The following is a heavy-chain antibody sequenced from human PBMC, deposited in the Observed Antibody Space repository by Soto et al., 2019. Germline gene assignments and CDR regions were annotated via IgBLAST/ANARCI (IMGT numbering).Heavy chain of an antibody. Sequence: EVPLVESGGGLVQRGGSVRLSCAASGFTLSPYSMNWVRQAPRKGLEWISYISGSSNIINYADSVKGRFTISRDNTKHLLYLQMNSLRDEDTAVYYCARGFDLQYGMDVWGQGTTVTVSS. CDR2: ISGSSNII. CDR3: ARGFDLQYGMDV. V-gene: IGHV3-48*02. CDR1: GFTLSPYS. J-gene: IGHJ6*02. D-gene: IGHD3-10*01.